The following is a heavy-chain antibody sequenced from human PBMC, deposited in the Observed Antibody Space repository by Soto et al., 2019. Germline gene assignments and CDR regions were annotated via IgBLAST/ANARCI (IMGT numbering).Heavy chain of an antibody. Sequence: WGSLRLSCAASGFTFSSYAMSWVRQAPGKGLEWVSTISGSGGSADSADSVKGRFTISRDNPQNTLYLEMNSLRAEDTAIYYCAKDRLHVVVTVSILDPCGQGTLVTVSS. CDR2: ISGSGGSA. J-gene: IGHJ5*02. CDR1: GFTFSSYA. V-gene: IGHV3-23*01. CDR3: AKDRLHVVVTVSILDP. D-gene: IGHD2-21*02.